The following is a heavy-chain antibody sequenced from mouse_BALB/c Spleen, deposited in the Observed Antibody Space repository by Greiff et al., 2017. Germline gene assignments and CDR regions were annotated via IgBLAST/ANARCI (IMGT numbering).Heavy chain of an antibody. J-gene: IGHJ3*01. D-gene: IGHD1-1*01. V-gene: IGHV1-15*01. Sequence: QVQLQQSGAELVRPGASVTLSCKASGYTFTDYEMHWVKQTPVHGLEWVGAIDPETGGTAYNQKFKGKATLTADKSSSTAYMELRSLTSEDSAVYYCELRSSLAYWGQGTLVTVSA. CDR2: IDPETGGT. CDR1: GYTFTDYE. CDR3: ELRSSLAY.